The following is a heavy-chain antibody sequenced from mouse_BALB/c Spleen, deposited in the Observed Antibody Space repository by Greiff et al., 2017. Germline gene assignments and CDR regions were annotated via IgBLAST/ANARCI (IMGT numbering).Heavy chain of an antibody. J-gene: IGHJ2*01. CDR2: ISSGGSYT. V-gene: IGHV5-6*01. CDR3: ARRNYGSSEDYFDY. D-gene: IGHD1-1*01. Sequence: EVQLKESGGDLVKPGGSLKLSCAASGFTFSSYGMSWVRQTPDKRLEWVATISSGGSYTYYPDSVKGRFTISRDNAKNTLYLQMSSLKSEDTAMYYCARRNYGSSEDYFDYWGQGTTLTVSS. CDR1: GFTFSSYG.